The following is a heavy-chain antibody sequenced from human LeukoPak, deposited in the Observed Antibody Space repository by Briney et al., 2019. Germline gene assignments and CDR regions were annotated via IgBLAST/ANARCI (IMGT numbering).Heavy chain of an antibody. CDR3: AGAEIYDILAQNADYFDY. Sequence: SETLSLTCTVSGGSISSSSYYWGWIRQPPGKGLEWIGSIYYSGTTYYNPSLKSRVTLSVDPSKNQFSLKLSSVAAADTAVYLCAGAEIYDILAQNADYFDYWGQGTLVTVSS. V-gene: IGHV4-39*01. CDR1: GGSISSSSYY. CDR2: IYYSGTT. J-gene: IGHJ4*01. D-gene: IGHD3-9*01.